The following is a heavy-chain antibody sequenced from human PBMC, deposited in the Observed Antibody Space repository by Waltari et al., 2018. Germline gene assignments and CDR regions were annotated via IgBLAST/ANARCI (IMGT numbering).Heavy chain of an antibody. CDR3: ARHTIAARLDLGAFDI. D-gene: IGHD6-6*01. CDR2: IYYSGST. CDR1: GGSISSSY. V-gene: IGHV4-59*08. Sequence: QVQLQESGPGLVKPSETLSLTCPVSGGSISSSYWGWLRQHPGKGLEWIGYIYYSGSTNYNPSLKSRVTISVDTSKNQFSLKLSSVTAADTAVYYCARHTIAARLDLGAFDIWGQGTMVTVSS. J-gene: IGHJ3*02.